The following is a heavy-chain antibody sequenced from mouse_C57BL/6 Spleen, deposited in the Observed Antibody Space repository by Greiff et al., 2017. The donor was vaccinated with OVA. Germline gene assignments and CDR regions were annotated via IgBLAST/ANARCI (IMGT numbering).Heavy chain of an antibody. CDR2: IDPSDSYT. J-gene: IGHJ2*01. CDR3: ARRITTVVADYFDY. D-gene: IGHD1-1*01. CDR1: GYTFTSYW. Sequence: QVQLKQPGAELVMPGASVKLSCKASGYTFTSYWMHWVKQRPGQGLEWIGEIDPSDSYTNYNQKFKGKSTLTVDKSSSTAYMQLSSLTSEDSAVYYCARRITTVVADYFDYWGQGTTLTVSS. V-gene: IGHV1-69*01.